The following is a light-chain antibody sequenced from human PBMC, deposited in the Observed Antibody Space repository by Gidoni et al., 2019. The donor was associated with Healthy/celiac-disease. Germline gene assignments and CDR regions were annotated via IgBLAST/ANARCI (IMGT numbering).Light chain of an antibody. J-gene: IGLJ1*01. V-gene: IGLV1-40*01. CDR1: SSNIGAGYD. CDR3: QSYDSSLSGSYV. Sequence: QSVLTQPPSVSGATGQRVTISCTGSSSNIGAGYDVHWYQQLPGTAPKLLIYGNSTRPSGVPDRFSGSKSGTSASLAITGLQAEDEADYYCQSYDSSLSGSYVFGTGTKVTVL. CDR2: GNS.